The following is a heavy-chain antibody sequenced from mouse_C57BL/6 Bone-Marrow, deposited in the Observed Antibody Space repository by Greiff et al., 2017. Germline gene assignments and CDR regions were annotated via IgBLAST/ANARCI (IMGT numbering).Heavy chain of an antibody. D-gene: IGHD1-1*02. CDR3: ASYGSSSFAY. CDR2: INPYNGDT. CDR1: GYSFTGYF. V-gene: IGHV1-20*01. J-gene: IGHJ3*01. Sequence: EVKLVVSGPELVKPGDSVKISCKASGYSFTGYFMNWVMQSHGKSLEWIGRINPYNGDTFYNQKFKGKATLTVDKSSSTAHMELRSLTSEDAAVYYCASYGSSSFAYWGQGTLVTVSA.